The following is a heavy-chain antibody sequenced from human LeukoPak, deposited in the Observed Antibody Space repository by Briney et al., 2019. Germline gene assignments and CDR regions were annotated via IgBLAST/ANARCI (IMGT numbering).Heavy chain of an antibody. Sequence: ASVKVSCKASGYTFTGYYMHWVRQAPGQGLEWMGRINPNSGGTNYAQKFQGRVTMTRDTSINTAYMDLSRLRSDDTAVYYCARGRNSVYYFNVVAPSYIDYWGQGTLVTVSS. CDR2: INPNSGGT. CDR3: ARGRNSVYYFNVVAPSYIDY. V-gene: IGHV1-2*06. J-gene: IGHJ4*02. D-gene: IGHD3-22*01. CDR1: GYTFTGYY.